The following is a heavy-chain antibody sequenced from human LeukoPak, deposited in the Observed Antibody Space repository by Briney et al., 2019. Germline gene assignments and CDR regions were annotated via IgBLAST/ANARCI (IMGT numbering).Heavy chain of an antibody. CDR3: TRHQDLRFLEWLFPFDY. CDR2: IRSKANSYAT. D-gene: IGHD3-3*01. CDR1: GFTFSGSA. J-gene: IGHJ4*02. Sequence: GGSLRLSCAASGFTFSGSAMHWVRQASGKGLEWVGRIRSKANSYATAYAASVKGRFTISRDDSKNTAYLQMNRLKTEDTAVYYCTRHQDLRFLEWLFPFDYWGQGTLVTVSS. V-gene: IGHV3-73*01.